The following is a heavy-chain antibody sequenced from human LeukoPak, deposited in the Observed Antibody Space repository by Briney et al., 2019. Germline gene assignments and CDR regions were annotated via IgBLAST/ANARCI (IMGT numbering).Heavy chain of an antibody. D-gene: IGHD1-26*01. Sequence: SVRVSCKASGGTFSSYAISWVRQAPGQGLEWMGRIIPILGIANYAQKFQGRVTITADKSTSTAYMELSSLRSEDTAVYYCARGEAEVGANDYWGQGTLVTVSS. CDR1: GGTFSSYA. J-gene: IGHJ4*02. CDR2: IIPILGIA. V-gene: IGHV1-69*04. CDR3: ARGEAEVGANDY.